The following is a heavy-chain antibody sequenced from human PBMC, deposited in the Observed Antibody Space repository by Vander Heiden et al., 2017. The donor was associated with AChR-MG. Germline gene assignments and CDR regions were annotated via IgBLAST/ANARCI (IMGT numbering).Heavy chain of an antibody. CDR1: SFTFSDLW. V-gene: IGHV3-7*03. CDR3: AGGGGYLIEY. Sequence: EVQLVESGGGLVQPGGSLRLSCTASSFTFSDLWMNWVRQAPGKGLEWVAIIKQDGSEKHYVDSVEGRFTISIDNTKKSLYLQMNSLRAEDTAMYYCAGGGGYLIEYWGQGTLVTVSS. J-gene: IGHJ4*02. D-gene: IGHD3-16*01. CDR2: IKQDGSEK.